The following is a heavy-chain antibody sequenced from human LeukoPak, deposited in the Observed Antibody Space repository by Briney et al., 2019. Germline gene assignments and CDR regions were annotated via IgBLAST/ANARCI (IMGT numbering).Heavy chain of an antibody. J-gene: IGHJ5*02. CDR1: GFTLNTND. CDR2: MYPGGSV. V-gene: IGHV3-66*02. CDR3: ASTLAAAGRINWFDP. D-gene: IGHD6-13*01. Sequence: GGSLRLSCAASGFTLNTNDVNWVRQAPGKGLEWVSLMYPGGSVYYTDSVKGRFTVSRDVSKNMMFLQMNTLRPDDTALYYCASTLAAAGRINWFDPWGQGTLVTVSS.